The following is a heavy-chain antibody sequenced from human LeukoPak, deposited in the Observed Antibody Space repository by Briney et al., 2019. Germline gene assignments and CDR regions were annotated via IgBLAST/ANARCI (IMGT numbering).Heavy chain of an antibody. CDR1: GFTFSNYA. D-gene: IGHD3-22*01. V-gene: IGHV3-23*01. CDR2: MSESGSSA. J-gene: IGHJ4*02. CDR3: AKDLYDSSGSRYDY. Sequence: GGSLRLSCAASGFTFSNYAMSWVRQAPGKGLEWVAAMSESGSSAWYADSVKGRLTISRDNSKNTLFLQMNSLRAEDTAVYYCAKDLYDSSGSRYDYWGQGTLVTVSS.